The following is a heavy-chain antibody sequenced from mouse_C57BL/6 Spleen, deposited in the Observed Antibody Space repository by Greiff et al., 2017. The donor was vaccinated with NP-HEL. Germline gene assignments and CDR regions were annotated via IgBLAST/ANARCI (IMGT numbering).Heavy chain of an antibody. D-gene: IGHD1-1*01. CDR3: GRWGYYGSSFAY. V-gene: IGHV1-26*01. J-gene: IGHJ3*01. CDR1: GYTFTDYY. CDR2: INPNNGGT. Sequence: EVQLQQSGPELVKPGASVKISCKASGYTFTDYYMNWVKQSHGKSLEWIGDINPNNGGTSYNQKFKGKATLTVDKSSSTAYMELRSLTSEDSAVYYCGRWGYYGSSFAYWGQGTLVTVSA.